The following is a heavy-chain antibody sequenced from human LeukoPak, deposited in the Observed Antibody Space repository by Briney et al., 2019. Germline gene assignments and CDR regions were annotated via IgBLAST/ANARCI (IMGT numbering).Heavy chain of an antibody. CDR3: ARNTGWGIYNWFDP. J-gene: IGHJ5*02. D-gene: IGHD3-16*01. CDR1: GYTFTSYG. V-gene: IGHV1-18*01. Sequence: GASVKVSCKASGYTFTSYGISWVRQAPGQGLEWMEWISAYNGNTNYAQKLQGRVTMTTDTSTSTAYMELRSLRSDDTAVYYCARNTGWGIYNWFDPWGQGTLVTVSS. CDR2: ISAYNGNT.